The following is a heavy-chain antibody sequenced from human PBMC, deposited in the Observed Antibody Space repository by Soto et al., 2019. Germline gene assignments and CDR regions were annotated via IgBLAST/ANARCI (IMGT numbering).Heavy chain of an antibody. J-gene: IGHJ3*02. D-gene: IGHD3-3*01. CDR2: IWYDGSNK. Sequence: GWSLRLSCAASGFTFSSYGMHWVRQAPGKGLEWVAVIWYDGSNKYYADSVKGRFTISRDNSKNTLYLQTNSLRAEDTVVYYCARDLKTIFGVVTWGAFDIWGQGTMVTVSS. V-gene: IGHV3-33*01. CDR3: ARDLKTIFGVVTWGAFDI. CDR1: GFTFSSYG.